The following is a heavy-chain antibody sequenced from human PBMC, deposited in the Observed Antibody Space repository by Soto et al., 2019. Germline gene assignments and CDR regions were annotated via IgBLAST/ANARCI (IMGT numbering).Heavy chain of an antibody. J-gene: IGHJ4*02. D-gene: IGHD1-26*01. V-gene: IGHV3-48*01. CDR3: ARDSAGAAGFI. CDR1: GFTFSSYS. Sequence: GGSLRLCCAASGFTFSSYSMNWVRQAPGKGLEWVSYIGSSSSTIYYADSVKGRFTISRDNAKNSLYLQMNSLRAEDTAVYYCARDSAGAAGFIWGQGTLVTVSS. CDR2: IGSSSSTI.